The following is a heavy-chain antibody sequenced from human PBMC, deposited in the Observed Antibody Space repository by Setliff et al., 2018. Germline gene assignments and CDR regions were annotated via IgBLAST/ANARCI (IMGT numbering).Heavy chain of an antibody. D-gene: IGHD2-15*01. CDR1: GFPFNRYA. CDR2: THIDGITV. CDR3: ARRLPYYGMDV. V-gene: IGHV3-48*03. J-gene: IGHJ6*02. Sequence: GGSLRLSCAASGFPFNRYAMHWVRQPPGKGLEWVSKTHIDGITVYSDSVKGRSIIYRDNARNSLHLQMNSLRAEDTAIYFCARRLPYYGMDVWGQGTTVTVSS.